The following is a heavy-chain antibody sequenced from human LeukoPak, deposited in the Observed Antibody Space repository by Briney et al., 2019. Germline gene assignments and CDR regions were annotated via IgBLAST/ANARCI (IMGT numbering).Heavy chain of an antibody. CDR2: INPHNGDT. V-gene: IGHV1-2*02. Sequence: ASVQVSCKASGHTFTGYYMQWVRQAPGQGPEWMGWINPHNGDTKYAQKFQGRVTMTRDTSISTAYMDLTRLRFDDTAVYYCARGALAGIWGQGTMVTVSS. CDR3: ARGALAGI. J-gene: IGHJ3*02. CDR1: GHTFTGYY.